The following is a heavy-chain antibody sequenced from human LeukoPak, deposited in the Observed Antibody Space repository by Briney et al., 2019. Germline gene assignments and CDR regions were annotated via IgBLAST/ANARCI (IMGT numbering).Heavy chain of an antibody. CDR2: INGGGNTT. J-gene: IGHJ6*03. CDR1: GFAFSSFA. D-gene: IGHD6-19*01. V-gene: IGHV3-23*01. Sequence: GGSLRLSCAASGFAFSSFAMGWVRQSPGKGLEWLSTINGGGNTTFYADSVKGRFTITRDNSKNTLYLHMDSLRPDDTAIYYCTKELHVAVAVADYYYFYMDVWGRGTAVTVSS. CDR3: TKELHVAVAVADYYYFYMDV.